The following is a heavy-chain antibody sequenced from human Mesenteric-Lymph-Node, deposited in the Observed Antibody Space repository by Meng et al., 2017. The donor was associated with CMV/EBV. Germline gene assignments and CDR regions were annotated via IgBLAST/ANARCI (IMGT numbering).Heavy chain of an antibody. D-gene: IGHD6-6*01. J-gene: IGHJ4*02. CDR3: TTDGGIGPRLVFDY. CDR2: IKKNAVGGTV. CDR1: GFTFSNAW. Sequence: GFTFSNAWLSWVRQAPGKGLEWIGRIKKNAVGGTVDYAAPVTGRFSISREDSKNTLYLHMSSLETDDTAVYYCTTDGGIGPRLVFDYWGQGTLVTVSS. V-gene: IGHV3-15*01.